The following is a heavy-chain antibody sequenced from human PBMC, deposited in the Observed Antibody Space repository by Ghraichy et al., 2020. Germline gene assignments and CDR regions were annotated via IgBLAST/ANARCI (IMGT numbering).Heavy chain of an antibody. CDR1: GFTFSDYW. Sequence: LSLTCVASGFTFSDYWMQWVRQAPGQGLEWVANIRQNGNEKYYVDSVKGRFTISRDNARNSLYLQMNSLRAEDTAVYYCARRYFDSWGQGTLVTVSS. CDR2: IRQNGNEK. J-gene: IGHJ4*02. V-gene: IGHV3-7*03. CDR3: ARRYFDS.